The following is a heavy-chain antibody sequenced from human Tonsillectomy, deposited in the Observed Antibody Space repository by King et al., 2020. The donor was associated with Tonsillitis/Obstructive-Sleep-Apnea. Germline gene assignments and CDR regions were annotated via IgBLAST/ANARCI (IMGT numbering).Heavy chain of an antibody. D-gene: IGHD3-10*01. J-gene: IGHJ6*02. CDR1: GFTFSSYA. Sequence: VQLVESGGGVVQPGRSLRLSCAASGFTFSSYAMHWVRQAPGKGLEWVAVISYDGSNKYYADSVKRRFTISRDNSKNTLYLQMNSLRAEDTAVYYCAGGPPDPSADHGSGKEGGMDVWGQGTTVTVSS. CDR2: ISYDGSNK. V-gene: IGHV3-30*04. CDR3: AGGPPDPSADHGSGKEGGMDV.